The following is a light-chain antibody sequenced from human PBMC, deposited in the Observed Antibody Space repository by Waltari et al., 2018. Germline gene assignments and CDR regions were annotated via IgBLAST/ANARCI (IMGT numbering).Light chain of an antibody. J-gene: IGKJ1*01. CDR2: KAS. V-gene: IGKV1-5*03. CDR1: QSISDL. Sequence: DIQMTQSPSTLSASVGDRVTITCWASQSISDLLAWYQQKPGKAPNLLIYKASTLGSGVPSRFRGSGSGTEFTLTISSLQPDDFATYYCQQYNPFSGGTFGQGTRVEVK. CDR3: QQYNPFSGGT.